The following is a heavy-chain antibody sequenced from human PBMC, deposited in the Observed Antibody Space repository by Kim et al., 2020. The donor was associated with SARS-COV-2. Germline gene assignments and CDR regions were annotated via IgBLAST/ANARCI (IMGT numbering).Heavy chain of an antibody. Sequence: SETLSLTCTVSGGSISQTSHYWGWFRQPPGKGLEWVGTIFHTGSTYYKSSLKKRVSISIDTSANHFSLNLWSLTATDTAVYYCAVLTSGYVRFDYWGPGT. J-gene: IGHJ4*02. CDR3: AVLTSGYVRFDY. CDR2: IFHTGST. D-gene: IGHD5-12*01. V-gene: IGHV4-39*02. CDR1: GGSISQTSHY.